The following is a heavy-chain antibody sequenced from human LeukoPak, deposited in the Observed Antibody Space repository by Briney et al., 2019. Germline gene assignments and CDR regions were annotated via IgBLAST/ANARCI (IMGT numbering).Heavy chain of an antibody. Sequence: ASVKVSCKASGYTFTSYYMHWVRQAPGQGLEWMGWISAYNGNTNYAQKLQGRVTMTTDTSTSTAYMELRSLRSDDTAVYYCARSDTGIYDFWSGYFLSWFDPWGQGTLVTVSS. CDR1: GYTFTSYY. CDR3: ARSDTGIYDFWSGYFLSWFDP. D-gene: IGHD3-3*01. CDR2: ISAYNGNT. J-gene: IGHJ5*02. V-gene: IGHV1-18*04.